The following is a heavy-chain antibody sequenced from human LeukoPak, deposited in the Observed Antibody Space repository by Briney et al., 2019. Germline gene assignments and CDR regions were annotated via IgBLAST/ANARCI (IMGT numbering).Heavy chain of an antibody. Sequence: GASVKVSCKASGYTFTGYYMHWVRQAPGQGLEWMGWINPNSGGTNYAQKFQGRVTMTRDTSISTAYMELSRLRSDDTAVYYCARVTPIEAYYFDYWGQGTLVTVSS. D-gene: IGHD4-23*01. CDR1: GYTFTGYY. CDR3: ARVTPIEAYYFDY. J-gene: IGHJ4*02. CDR2: INPNSGGT. V-gene: IGHV1-2*02.